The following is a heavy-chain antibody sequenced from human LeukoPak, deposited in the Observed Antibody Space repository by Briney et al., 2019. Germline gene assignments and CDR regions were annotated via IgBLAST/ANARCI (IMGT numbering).Heavy chain of an antibody. CDR3: ARGILRITMVRGAID. D-gene: IGHD3-10*01. CDR2: IKQDGSEK. V-gene: IGHV3-7*01. J-gene: IGHJ4*02. CDR1: GFTFSSYA. Sequence: GGSLRLSCAASGFTFSSYAMSWVRQAPGKGLEWVANIKQDGSEKYYVDSVKGRFTISRDNAKNSLYLQMNSLRAEDTAVYYCARGILRITMVRGAIDWGQGTLVTVSS.